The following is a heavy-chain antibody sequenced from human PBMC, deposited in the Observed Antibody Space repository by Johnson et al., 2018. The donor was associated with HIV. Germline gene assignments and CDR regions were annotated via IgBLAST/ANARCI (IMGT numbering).Heavy chain of an antibody. J-gene: IGHJ3*02. CDR1: GFTFSSYG. D-gene: IGHD1-26*01. CDR3: ARPMGAVDECDAFDI. V-gene: IGHV3-33*01. Sequence: QVQLVESGGGVVQPGRSLRLSCAASGFTFSSYGMHWVRQAPGKGLEWVAVIWYDGSNKYYADSVKGRFTISRDNSTNTLYLQMNSLRAVDTAVYYCARPMGAVDECDAFDIWGQGTMVTVSS. CDR2: IWYDGSNK.